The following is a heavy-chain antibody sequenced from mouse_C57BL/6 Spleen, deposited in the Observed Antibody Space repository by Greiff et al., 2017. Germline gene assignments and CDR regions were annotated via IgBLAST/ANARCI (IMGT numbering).Heavy chain of an antibody. J-gene: IGHJ4*01. CDR1: GYAFSSYW. CDR2: IYPGVGDT. D-gene: IGHD1-1*01. Sequence: QVQLQQSGAELVKPGASVKISCKASGYAFSSYWMNWVTQRPGKGLEWIGQIYPGVGDTNYNGKFKGKATLTADKSSSTAYMQLSRLSSEDSAVYICARLATVVATVDYWGQGTSVTVSS. V-gene: IGHV1-80*01. CDR3: ARLATVVATVDY.